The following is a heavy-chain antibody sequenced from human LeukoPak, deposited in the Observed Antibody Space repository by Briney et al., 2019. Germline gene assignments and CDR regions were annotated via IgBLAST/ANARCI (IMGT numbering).Heavy chain of an antibody. V-gene: IGHV4-34*01. J-gene: IGHJ4*02. Sequence: PSETLSLTCAVYGGSFSGYYWSWIRQPPGKGLEWIGEINHSGSTNYNPSLKSRVTISVDTSKNQFSLKLSSVTAADTAVYYCARQIDGYNDYWGQGTLVTVSS. CDR1: GGSFSGYY. CDR2: INHSGST. D-gene: IGHD5-24*01. CDR3: ARQIDGYNDY.